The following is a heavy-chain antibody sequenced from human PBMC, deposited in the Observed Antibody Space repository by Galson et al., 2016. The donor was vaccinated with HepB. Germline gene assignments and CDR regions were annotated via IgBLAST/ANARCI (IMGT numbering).Heavy chain of an antibody. J-gene: IGHJ4*02. CDR3: ARLFGGYIDY. D-gene: IGHD2-15*01. Sequence: SCAASGFTLSNYAMSWVRQAPGKGLEWVSDISGSGITTYYADSVKGRFTISRDNSKKTVYLQMSSLRAEDTAVYYCARLFGGYIDYWGQGTLVTVSS. CDR1: GFTLSNYA. CDR2: ISGSGITT. V-gene: IGHV3-23*01.